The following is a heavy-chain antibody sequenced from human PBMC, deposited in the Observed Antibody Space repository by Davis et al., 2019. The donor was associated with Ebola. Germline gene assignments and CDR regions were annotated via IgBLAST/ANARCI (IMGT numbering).Heavy chain of an antibody. CDR2: ISGSGGST. D-gene: IGHD2-2*01. V-gene: IGHV3-23*01. CDR3: TKGLYCSSTTCHEGGWFGP. Sequence: PGGSLRLSCAASGFTFSSYAMSWVRQAPGKGLEWVSAISGSGGSTYYADSVKGRFTISRDNSKNTLYLQMNSLRAEDTAVYYCTKGLYCSSTTCHEGGWFGPWGQGTLVTVSS. CDR1: GFTFSSYA. J-gene: IGHJ5*02.